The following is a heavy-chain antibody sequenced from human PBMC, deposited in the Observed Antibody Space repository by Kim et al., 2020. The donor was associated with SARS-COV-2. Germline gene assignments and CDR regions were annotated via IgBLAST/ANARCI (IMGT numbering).Heavy chain of an antibody. CDR3: ARDLRFLEWFYAMDV. V-gene: IGHV3-23*01. Sequence: PGGSLRLSCVASGFTFSNYAMSWVRQAPGKGLDWVSGTSSSGGSTYYAASMKDRFTISRDNSKNTLYLQINRLRAEDTAVYYCARDLRFLEWFYAMDVWGQGTTLTVSS. CDR2: TSSSGGST. CDR1: GFTFSNYA. D-gene: IGHD3-3*01. J-gene: IGHJ6*02.